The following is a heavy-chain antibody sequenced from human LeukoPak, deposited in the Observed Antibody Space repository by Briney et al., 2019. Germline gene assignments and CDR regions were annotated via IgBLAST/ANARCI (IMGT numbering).Heavy chain of an antibody. V-gene: IGHV3-23*01. J-gene: IGHJ4*02. Sequence: GGSLRLSCAASGFTFAMSWVRRAPGKGLEWVSAFSGSGGSTYYADSVKGRFTISRDNSKNTLYLQMNSLRAEDTAVYYCAKSSPPPLRYWGQGTLVTVSS. CDR2: FSGSGGST. CDR1: GFTFA. CDR3: AKSSPPPLRY.